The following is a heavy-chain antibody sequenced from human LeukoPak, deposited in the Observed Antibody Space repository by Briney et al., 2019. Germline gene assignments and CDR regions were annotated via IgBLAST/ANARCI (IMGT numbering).Heavy chain of an antibody. CDR2: IYYSGST. J-gene: IGHJ4*02. CDR1: GGSISSGGYY. V-gene: IGHV4-31*03. D-gene: IGHD6-6*01. Sequence: SQTLSLTCTVSGGSISSGGYYWTWIRQNPGKGLEWIGYIYYSGSTNYNPSLKSRVTISVDTSKNQFSLKLSSVTAADTAVYYCARDRWEQLDYWGQGTLVTVSS. CDR3: ARDRWEQLDY.